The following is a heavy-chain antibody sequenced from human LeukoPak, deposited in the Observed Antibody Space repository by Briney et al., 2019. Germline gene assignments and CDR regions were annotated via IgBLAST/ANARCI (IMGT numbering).Heavy chain of an antibody. J-gene: IGHJ4*02. V-gene: IGHV1-2*02. CDR2: INPNSGGT. CDR1: GYTFTGYY. CDR3: ARVATQWLVRSYFDY. D-gene: IGHD6-19*01. Sequence: GASVKVSCKASGYTFTGYYMHWVRQAPGQGLEWMGWINPNSGGTNYAQKFQGRVTMTRDTSISTAYMELSRLRSDDTVVYYCARVATQWLVRSYFDYWGQGTLVTVSP.